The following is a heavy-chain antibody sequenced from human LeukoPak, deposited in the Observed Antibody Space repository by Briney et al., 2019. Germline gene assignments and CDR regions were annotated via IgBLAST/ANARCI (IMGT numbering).Heavy chain of an antibody. J-gene: IGHJ4*02. CDR1: GFTFSNSW. V-gene: IGHV3-74*01. CDR3: ARDYPPD. CDR2: INSDGKTT. Sequence: GGSLRLSCAASGFTFSNSWTHRVRQAPGKGLVWVSRINSDGKTTTYADSVKGRFTISRDNAKNTLYLQMNSLSAEDTAVYYCARDYPPDWGQGTLVTVSA.